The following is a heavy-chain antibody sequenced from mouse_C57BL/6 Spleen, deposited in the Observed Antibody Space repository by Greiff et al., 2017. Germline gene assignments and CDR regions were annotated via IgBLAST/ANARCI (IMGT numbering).Heavy chain of an antibody. D-gene: IGHD1-1*01. CDR1: GYTFTEYT. J-gene: IGHJ1*03. CDR2: FYPGSGSI. Sequence: QVQLQQSGAELVKPGASVKLSCKASGYTFTEYTIHWVKQRSGQGLEWIGWFYPGSGSIKYNEKFKDKATLTADKSSNTVYMELSRLTSEDSAVYFGASHEEPAYYYGREGYFDVWGTGTTVTVSS. CDR3: ASHEEPAYYYGREGYFDV. V-gene: IGHV1-62-2*01.